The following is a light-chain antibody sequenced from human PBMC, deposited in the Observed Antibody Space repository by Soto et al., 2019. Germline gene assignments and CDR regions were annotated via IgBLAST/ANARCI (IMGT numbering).Light chain of an antibody. J-gene: IGKJ5*01. CDR1: QSVGNF. CDR2: DAS. CDR3: QQRSNWPL. Sequence: EIVLTQSPATLSLSPGERATLSCRASQSVGNFLGWYQQKPGQAPRLLIYDASNRATGIPARFSGSGSGTDFTRNISSLEPEDFAVYYCQQRSNWPLFGQGTRLEIK. V-gene: IGKV3-11*01.